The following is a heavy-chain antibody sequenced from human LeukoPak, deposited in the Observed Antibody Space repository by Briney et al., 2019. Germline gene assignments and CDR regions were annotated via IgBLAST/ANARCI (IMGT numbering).Heavy chain of an antibody. J-gene: IGHJ6*02. CDR2: TYYRSKWYN. D-gene: IGHD1-7*01. V-gene: IGHV6-1*01. Sequence: SQTLSLTCAISGDSVSSNSAAWNWIRQSPSRGLEWLGRTYYRSKWYNDYAVSVKSRITINPDTSKNQFSLQLNSVTPEDTAVYYCARDGGSWNYGDYYCGMDVWGQGTTVTVSS. CDR3: ARDGGSWNYGDYYCGMDV. CDR1: GDSVSSNSAA.